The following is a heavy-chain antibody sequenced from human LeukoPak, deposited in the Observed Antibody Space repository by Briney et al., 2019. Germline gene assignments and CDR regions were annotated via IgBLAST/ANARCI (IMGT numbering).Heavy chain of an antibody. CDR2: IHYSGST. CDR3: ARGNSYYDSSDYFPWESFQH. D-gene: IGHD3-22*01. Sequence: SETLSLTCTVSGGSISSYYWSWIRQPPGKGLEWIGYIHYSGSTNYNPSLKSRVTISVDTSKNQFSLNLSSVTAADTAVYYCARGNSYYDSSDYFPWESFQHWGQGTLVTVSS. CDR1: GGSISSYY. V-gene: IGHV4-59*01. J-gene: IGHJ1*01.